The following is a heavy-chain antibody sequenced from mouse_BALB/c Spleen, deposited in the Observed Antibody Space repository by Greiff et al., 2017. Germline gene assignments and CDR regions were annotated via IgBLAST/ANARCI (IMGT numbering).Heavy chain of an antibody. CDR1: GFTFSSYG. V-gene: IGHV5-6-3*01. J-gene: IGHJ1*01. Sequence: EVNLVESGGGLVQPGGSLKLSCAASGFTFSSYGMSWVRQTPDKRLELVATINSNGGSTYYPDSVKGRFTISRDNAKNTLYLQMSSLKSEDTAMYYCARDLYGYWYFDVWGAGTTVTVSS. D-gene: IGHD1-1*01. CDR3: ARDLYGYWYFDV. CDR2: INSNGGST.